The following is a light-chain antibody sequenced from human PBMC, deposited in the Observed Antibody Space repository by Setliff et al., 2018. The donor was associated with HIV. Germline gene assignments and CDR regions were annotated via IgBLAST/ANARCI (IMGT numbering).Light chain of an antibody. CDR3: SSYTSRNTYV. Sequence: SALAQPASVSGPPGQSITISCTGASSDFGGYNYVSWYEQHPGKAPKLMIYDVSKRPSGVSNRFSGSKSGNTASLTISGLQAEDEADYYCSSYTSRNTYVFGTGTKVTVL. J-gene: IGLJ1*01. CDR2: DVS. V-gene: IGLV2-14*03. CDR1: SSDFGGYNY.